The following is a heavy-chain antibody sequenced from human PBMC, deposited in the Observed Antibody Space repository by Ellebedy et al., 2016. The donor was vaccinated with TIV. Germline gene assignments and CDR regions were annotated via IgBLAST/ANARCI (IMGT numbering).Heavy chain of an antibody. J-gene: IGHJ3*02. CDR1: GFTFSSYS. Sequence: PGGSLRLSCAASGFTFSSYSMNWVRQAPGKGLEWVSSISSSSSYIYYADSVKGRFTISRDNAKNSLYLQMNSLRAEDTAVYYCARDLGITGTTYDAFDIWGQGTMVTVSS. V-gene: IGHV3-21*01. CDR3: ARDLGITGTTYDAFDI. D-gene: IGHD1-7*01. CDR2: ISSSSSYI.